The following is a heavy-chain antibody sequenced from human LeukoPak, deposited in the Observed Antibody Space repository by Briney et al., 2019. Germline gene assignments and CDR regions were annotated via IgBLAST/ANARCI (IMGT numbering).Heavy chain of an antibody. CDR1: GFTFSLSW. J-gene: IGHJ1*01. CDR3: VRGAGPGTPFD. CDR2: INYDARSR. Sequence: GGSLRLSCAATGFTFSLSWMHWVRQAPGKGLEWVSSINYDARSRTYADSVKGRLTISRDNAENTLFLQMNSLRVEDSAIYSCVRGAGPGTPFDWGQGILVTVSS. V-gene: IGHV3-74*01. D-gene: IGHD1-1*01.